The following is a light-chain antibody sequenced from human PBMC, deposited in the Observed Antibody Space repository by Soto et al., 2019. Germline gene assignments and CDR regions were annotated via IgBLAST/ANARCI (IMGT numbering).Light chain of an antibody. CDR1: SSDVGDHNY. V-gene: IGLV2-14*01. CDR2: DVT. J-gene: IGLJ3*02. Sequence: QSALTQPASVSGSPGQSITISCTGTSSDVGDHNYVSWYQQHPGKAPKLMIYDVTDRPSGVSNRFSGSKSGNTASLTISGLQAEDEADYYCSSYTTSGTFWVFGGGTQLTVL. CDR3: SSYTTSGTFWV.